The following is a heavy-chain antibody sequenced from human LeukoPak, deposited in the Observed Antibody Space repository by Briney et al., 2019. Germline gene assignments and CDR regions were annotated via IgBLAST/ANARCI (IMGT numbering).Heavy chain of an antibody. J-gene: IGHJ4*02. Sequence: SETLSLTCTVSGGSISYYSWSWIRQPPGRGLEWIGYIYYSGTTNYNPSLKSRVTISVDTSKNQFSLKLSSVTAADTAVYYCARHPEQWLGYFDYWGQGTLVTVSS. V-gene: IGHV4-59*08. CDR1: GGSISYYS. CDR2: IYYSGTT. CDR3: ARHPEQWLGYFDY. D-gene: IGHD6-19*01.